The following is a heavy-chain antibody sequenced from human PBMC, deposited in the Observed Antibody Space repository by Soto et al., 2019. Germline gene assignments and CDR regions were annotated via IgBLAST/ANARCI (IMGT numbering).Heavy chain of an antibody. D-gene: IGHD6-13*01. CDR3: ASATLRTIAAHDS. CDR2: IYYTGGT. J-gene: IGHJ4*02. Sequence: PSETLSLTCNVSGVTIRGYYWNWVRKPPWKTLEWIGCIYYTGGTNYNPSLKSRVTISVDTSKHHLSLKFNSLTAADTAVYYCASATLRTIAAHDSWAQGTLVTVSS. V-gene: IGHV4-59*01. CDR1: GVTIRGYY.